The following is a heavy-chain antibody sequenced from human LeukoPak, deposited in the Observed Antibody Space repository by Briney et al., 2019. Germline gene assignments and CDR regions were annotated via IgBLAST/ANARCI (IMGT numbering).Heavy chain of an antibody. Sequence: SETLSLSCTVSGGSISSYYWSWIRQSPGMGLEWIGSIYYNGATDYNPSLKSRVTISADTSNNQFSLRLRSVTAADTAVYYCAREITLTGYKYGLGFNYWGQGTLVTVSS. J-gene: IGHJ4*02. CDR2: IYYNGAT. CDR1: GGSISSYY. D-gene: IGHD5-12*01. V-gene: IGHV4-59*01. CDR3: AREITLTGYKYGLGFNY.